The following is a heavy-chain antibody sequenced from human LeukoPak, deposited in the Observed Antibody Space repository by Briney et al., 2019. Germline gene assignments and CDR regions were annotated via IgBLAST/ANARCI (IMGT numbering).Heavy chain of an antibody. CDR2: ISAYNGNT. CDR3: ALYSSSWYWKNDY. CDR1: ANSFTTYG. V-gene: IGHV1-18*01. Sequence: ASVKVSCKASANSFTTYGFSWVRQAPGQGLEWMGWISAYNGNTNYAQKLQGRVTMTTDTSTSTAYMELRSLRSDDTAVYYCALYSSSWYWKNDYWGQGTLVTVSS. J-gene: IGHJ4*02. D-gene: IGHD6-13*01.